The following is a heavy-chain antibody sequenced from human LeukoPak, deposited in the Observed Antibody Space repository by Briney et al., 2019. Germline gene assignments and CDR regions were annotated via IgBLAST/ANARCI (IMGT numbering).Heavy chain of an antibody. J-gene: IGHJ4*02. CDR2: ILHSGST. Sequence: PSETLSLTCAVSGYSISSGYYWGWIRQPPGKGLEWIGSILHSGSTYYNPSLKSRVTISVGTSKNQFSLKLSSVTAADTAVYYCARDPVGDYGDYWGQGTLVTVSS. V-gene: IGHV4-38-2*02. D-gene: IGHD4-17*01. CDR1: GYSISSGYY. CDR3: ARDPVGDYGDY.